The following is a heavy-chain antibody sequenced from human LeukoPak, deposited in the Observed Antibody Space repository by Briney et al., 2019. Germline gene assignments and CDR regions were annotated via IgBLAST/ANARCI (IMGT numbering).Heavy chain of an antibody. V-gene: IGHV3-30*02. CDR1: GFTFSSYG. J-gene: IGHJ6*03. D-gene: IGHD4-11*01. CDR2: IRYDGSNK. Sequence: GGSLRLSCAASGFTFSSYGMHWVRQAPGKGLEWVAFIRYDGSNKYYADSVKGRFTISRDNSKNTLYLQMNSLRAEDTAVYYCARSTITMTYYYMDVWGKGTTVTVSS. CDR3: ARSTITMTYYYMDV.